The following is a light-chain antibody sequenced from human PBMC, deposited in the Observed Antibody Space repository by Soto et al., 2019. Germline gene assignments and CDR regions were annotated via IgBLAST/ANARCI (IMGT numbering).Light chain of an antibody. CDR1: QSISSW. Sequence: DLQMTQSPSTLSASVGDRVTITCRASQSISSWLAWYQQKPGKAPKLLIYDASSLESGVPSRFSGCGSGTEFTLTISSLQPDDFATYYCQQYNSMGTFGQGTKVEIK. V-gene: IGKV1-5*01. CDR2: DAS. J-gene: IGKJ1*01. CDR3: QQYNSMGT.